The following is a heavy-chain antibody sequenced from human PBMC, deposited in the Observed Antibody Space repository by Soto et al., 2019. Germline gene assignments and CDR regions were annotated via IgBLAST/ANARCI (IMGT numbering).Heavy chain of an antibody. V-gene: IGHV3-30*03. Sequence: QVQLVESGGDVVQPGRSLRLSCAASGFTFSGYTMHWVRQAPGKGLEWVAGISFDGSNKYYADSVKDRFTISRDNSKNTGYVQMNSVRTEDKAVYYCGRDRRFGDGYKLGFDYWGQGTLVTVSS. J-gene: IGHJ4*02. CDR3: GRDRRFGDGYKLGFDY. CDR2: ISFDGSNK. D-gene: IGHD3-10*01. CDR1: GFTFSGYT.